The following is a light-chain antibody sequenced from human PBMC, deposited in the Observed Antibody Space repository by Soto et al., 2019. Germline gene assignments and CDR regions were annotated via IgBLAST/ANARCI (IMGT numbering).Light chain of an antibody. CDR1: QGISNY. CDR2: AAS. Sequence: DIQMTQSPSSLSASGGDRVTITCRASQGISNYLAWYQQKPGKVPKLLIYAASTLQSGVPSRFSGSGSGTDFTLTISSLQPEDVATYYCQTYNSALTFGGGTKVEIK. CDR3: QTYNSALT. J-gene: IGKJ4*01. V-gene: IGKV1-27*01.